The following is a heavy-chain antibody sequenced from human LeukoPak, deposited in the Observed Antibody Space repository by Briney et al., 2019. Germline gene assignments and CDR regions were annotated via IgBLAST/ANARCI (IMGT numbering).Heavy chain of an antibody. Sequence: GASVKVSCKASGYTFTNYGISWVRQAPGQGLEWMGWISAYNGNTDYAQNLQGRVTMTTDTLTSTAYMELSSLRSEDTAMYYCARSSAYYNEADIWGQGTMVTVSS. CDR2: ISAYNGNT. J-gene: IGHJ3*02. CDR1: GYTFTNYG. V-gene: IGHV1-18*01. D-gene: IGHD1-26*01. CDR3: ARSSAYYNEADI.